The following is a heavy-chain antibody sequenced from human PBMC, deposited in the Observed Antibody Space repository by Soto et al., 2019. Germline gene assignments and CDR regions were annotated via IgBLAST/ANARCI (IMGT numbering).Heavy chain of an antibody. CDR1: GYTFTGYY. CDR3: ARAGRWQPDNSPHFDY. V-gene: IGHV1-2*04. CDR2: INPNSGGT. Sequence: ASVKVSCKASGYTFTGYYMHWVRQAPGQGLEWMGWINPNSGGTNYAQKFQGWVTMTRDTSISTAYMELSRLRSDDTAVYYCARAGRWQPDNSPHFDYWGQGTLLTVSS. D-gene: IGHD2-15*01. J-gene: IGHJ4*02.